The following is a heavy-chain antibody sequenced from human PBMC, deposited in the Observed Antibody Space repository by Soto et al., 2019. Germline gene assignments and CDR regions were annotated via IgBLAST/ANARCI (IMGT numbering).Heavy chain of an antibody. V-gene: IGHV3-48*03. CDR1: GFAFSSYE. D-gene: IGHD3-3*01. J-gene: IGHJ4*02. CDR2: ISSSCTTM. CDR3: ARSDVWTGYYALDY. Sequence: HPGGSLRLSCGASGFAFSSYEMNWVRQAPGKGLEWVSCISSSCTTMYYTGSVQGRFTISRDNAKNSLYLQMSSLRAEDTAIYYCARSDVWTGYYALDYWGQGALVTVSS.